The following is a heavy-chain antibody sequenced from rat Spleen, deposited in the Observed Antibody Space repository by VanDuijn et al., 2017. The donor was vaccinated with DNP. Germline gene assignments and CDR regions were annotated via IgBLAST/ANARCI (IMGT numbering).Heavy chain of an antibody. CDR3: ARLTTALYFDY. V-gene: IGHV5-7*01. D-gene: IGHD1-1*01. J-gene: IGHJ2*01. Sequence: EVQLVESGGGLVQPGRSMKLSCAASGFTFSNYDMAWVRQAPKKGLEWVATISYDGSSTYYRDSVKGRFTISRDNAKSTLYLQRDSLRSEDTATYYCARLTTALYFDYWGQGVMVTVSS. CDR2: ISYDGSST. CDR1: GFTFSNYD.